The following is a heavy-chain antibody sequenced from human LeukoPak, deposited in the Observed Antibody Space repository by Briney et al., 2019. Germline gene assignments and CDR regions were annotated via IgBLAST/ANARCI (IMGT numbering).Heavy chain of an antibody. J-gene: IGHJ3*02. V-gene: IGHV1-69*05. CDR1: GYTFTSSD. CDR3: AIYLEDLSAFDI. CDR2: IIPIFGTA. D-gene: IGHD3-3*01. Sequence: ASVKVSCKASGYTFTSSDISWVRQAPGQGLEWMGGIIPIFGTANYAQKFQGRVTITTDESTSTAYMELSSLRSEDTAVYYCAIYLEDLSAFDIWGQGTMVTVSS.